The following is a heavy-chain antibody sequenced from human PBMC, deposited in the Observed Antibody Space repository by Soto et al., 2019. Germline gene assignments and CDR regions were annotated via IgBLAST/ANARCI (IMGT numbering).Heavy chain of an antibody. CDR2: IYWDDDK. CDR1: GFSLTTTGVG. Sequence: QITLKESGPTLVEPTQTLTLTCTFSGFSLTTTGVGVNWIRQPPGKALEWLALIYWDDDKRYSPSLQTSLTIPTDPSKNKVGQTMTNMEPLDTATYYCAHRKMTLERREASVSDYWGQGTLVTVSS. J-gene: IGHJ4*02. D-gene: IGHD1-1*01. V-gene: IGHV2-5*02. CDR3: AHRKMTLERREASVSDY.